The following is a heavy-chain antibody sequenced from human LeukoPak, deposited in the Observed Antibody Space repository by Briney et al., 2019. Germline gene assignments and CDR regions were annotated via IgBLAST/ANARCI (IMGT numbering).Heavy chain of an antibody. V-gene: IGHV1-8*01. D-gene: IGHD3-3*01. J-gene: IGHJ5*02. Sequence: ASVKVSCKASGYTFTSYDINWVRQATGQGLEGMGWMNPNSGNTGYAQKFQGRVTMTRNTSISTAYMELSSLRSEDTAVYYCARASFYDFWSGYYRTEFDPWGQGTLVTVSS. CDR3: ARASFYDFWSGYYRTEFDP. CDR2: MNPNSGNT. CDR1: GYTFTSYD.